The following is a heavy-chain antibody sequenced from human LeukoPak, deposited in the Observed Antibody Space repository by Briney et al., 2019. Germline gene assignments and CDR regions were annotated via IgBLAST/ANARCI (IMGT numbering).Heavy chain of an antibody. V-gene: IGHV4-34*01. CDR2: INHSGST. D-gene: IGHD5-24*01. CDR1: GGSFSGYY. Sequence: SETLSLTCAVYGGSFSGYYWSWIRQPPGKGLEWIGEINHSGSTNYNPSLKSRVTISVDTSKNQFSLKLSSVTAADTAVYYCARRRDGYNEDFFDYWGQGTLVTVSS. J-gene: IGHJ4*02. CDR3: ARRRDGYNEDFFDY.